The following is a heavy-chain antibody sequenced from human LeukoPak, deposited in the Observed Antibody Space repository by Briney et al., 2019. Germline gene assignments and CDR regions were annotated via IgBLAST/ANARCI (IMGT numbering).Heavy chain of an antibody. CDR2: TYYRSKWYN. CDR1: GDSVSSKITA. Sequence: SQTLSLTCAISGDSVSSKITAWNWIRQSPSRGLEWLGRTYYRSKWYNDDALSVRSRISINADTSKNQVSLQLNSVTPEDTAVYYCVREYCRGGRCSPNDPFDIWGQGTLVTVSS. CDR3: VREYCRGGRCSPNDPFDI. D-gene: IGHD2-15*01. V-gene: IGHV6-1*01. J-gene: IGHJ5*02.